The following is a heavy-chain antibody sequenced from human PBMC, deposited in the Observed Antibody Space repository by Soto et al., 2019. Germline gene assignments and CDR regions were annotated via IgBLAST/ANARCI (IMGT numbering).Heavy chain of an antibody. Sequence: EVQLVQSGAEVRRPGESLKISCMASGYSFTTYWIAWVRQMPGKGLEWMGIIYPADSDIRYSPSFQGQVTISVDKSITTVYLQWRSLKASDTAIYYCARLDGIVGAPTDYWGQGTLVTVSS. CDR3: ARLDGIVGAPTDY. J-gene: IGHJ4*02. CDR1: GYSFTTYW. D-gene: IGHD1-26*01. CDR2: IYPADSDI. V-gene: IGHV5-51*03.